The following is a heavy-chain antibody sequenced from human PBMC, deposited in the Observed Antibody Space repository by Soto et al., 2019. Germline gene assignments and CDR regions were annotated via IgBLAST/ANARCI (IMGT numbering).Heavy chain of an antibody. CDR3: ARHGDGDYDVDTEYFQH. CDR2: IYYSGST. CDR1: GGSISSSSYY. J-gene: IGHJ1*01. V-gene: IGHV4-39*01. Sequence: QLQLQESGPGLVKPSETLSLTCTVSGGSISSSSYYWGWIRQPPGKGLEWIGSIYYSGSTYYNPSLKSRVTISVDTSKNQFSLKLSSVTAADTAVYYCARHGDGDYDVDTEYFQHWGQGTLVTVSS. D-gene: IGHD4-17*01.